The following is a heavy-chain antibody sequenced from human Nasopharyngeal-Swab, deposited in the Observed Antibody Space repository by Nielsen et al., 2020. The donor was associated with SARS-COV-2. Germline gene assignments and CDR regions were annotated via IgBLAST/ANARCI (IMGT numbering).Heavy chain of an antibody. CDR3: ARVVYADDILTGPHIDY. CDR2: IGCYGSTK. CDR1: GFTFSSYG. J-gene: IGHJ4*02. Sequence: GESLKISCAASGFTFSSYGMHWVRHAPGKGLEWVAVIGCYGSTKHYADSVKGRFTISRDNSKNTLYLQMNSLRAEDTAVYYCARVVYADDILTGPHIDYWGQGTLVTVSS. D-gene: IGHD3-9*01. V-gene: IGHV3-33*01.